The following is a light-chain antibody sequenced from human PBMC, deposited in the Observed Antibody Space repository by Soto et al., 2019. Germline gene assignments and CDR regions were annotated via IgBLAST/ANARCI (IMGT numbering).Light chain of an antibody. V-gene: IGKV1-16*02. J-gene: IGKJ4*01. Sequence: DIQMTQSPSSLSASVGDRVTITCRASQGINNYLAWFQQKPGTAPKSLIYAASTLQSGVPSKFSGSGSGTDFTLTISSLQREDFATYYCLQYNDYPLTFGGGTKVEIK. CDR1: QGINNY. CDR2: AAS. CDR3: LQYNDYPLT.